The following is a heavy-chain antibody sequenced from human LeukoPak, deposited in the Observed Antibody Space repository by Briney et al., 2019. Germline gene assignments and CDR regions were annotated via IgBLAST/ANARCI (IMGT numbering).Heavy chain of an antibody. CDR3: AKVDSSERSGIWTAFDV. J-gene: IGHJ3*01. CDR1: GFSIRLYV. Sequence: GGSLRLSCAASGFSIRLYVMSWVRQAPGKGLEWVSDISGSGTSTHYAASVKGRFTISRDNAKNTLHLQMNSLTAEDTAVYYCAKVDSSERSGIWTAFDVWGRGTMVTVSS. V-gene: IGHV3-23*01. CDR2: ISGSGTST. D-gene: IGHD3-3*01.